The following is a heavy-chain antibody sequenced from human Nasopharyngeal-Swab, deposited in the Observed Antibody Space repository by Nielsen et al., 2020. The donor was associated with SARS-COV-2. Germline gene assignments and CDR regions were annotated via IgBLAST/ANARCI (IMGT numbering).Heavy chain of an antibody. CDR1: GFTFSSYA. CDR2: ISYDGSNK. Sequence: GGSLRLSYAASGFTFSSYAMHWVRQAPGKGLEWVAVISYDGSNKYYADSVKGRFTISRDNSKNSLYLQMNSLRAEDTAVYYCARDFGFCSSTSCSLLTFDYWGQGTLVTVSS. V-gene: IGHV3-30*04. J-gene: IGHJ4*02. CDR3: ARDFGFCSSTSCSLLTFDY. D-gene: IGHD2-2*01.